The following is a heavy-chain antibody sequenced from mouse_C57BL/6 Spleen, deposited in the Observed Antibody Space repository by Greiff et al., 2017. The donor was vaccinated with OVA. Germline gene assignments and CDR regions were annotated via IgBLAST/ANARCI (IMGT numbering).Heavy chain of an antibody. CDR2: IHPNSGST. V-gene: IGHV1-64*01. CDR3: ARDGSSYVGYFDV. CDR1: GYTFTSYW. D-gene: IGHD1-1*01. Sequence: QVQLKQPGAELVKPGASVKLSCKASGYTFTSYWMHWVKQRPGQGLEWIGMIHPNSGSTNYNEKFKSKATLTVDKSSSTAYMQLSSLTSEDSAVYYCARDGSSYVGYFDVWGTGTTVTVSS. J-gene: IGHJ1*03.